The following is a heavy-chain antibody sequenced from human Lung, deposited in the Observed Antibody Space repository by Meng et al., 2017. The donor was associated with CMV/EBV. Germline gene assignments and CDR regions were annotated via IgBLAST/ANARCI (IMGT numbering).Heavy chain of an antibody. CDR2: IKGDGSHT. Sequence: GGSLRLXCTASGFTFSDYWMHWVRQTPGKGLLWVSRIKGDGSHTIYGDSVKGRFTISRDNAKNTLYLQMNTLRVEDTAVYYCVRDGYSWNFDDWGQGSLVTVSS. D-gene: IGHD5-18*01. J-gene: IGHJ4*02. CDR1: GFTFSDYW. V-gene: IGHV3-74*01. CDR3: VRDGYSWNFDD.